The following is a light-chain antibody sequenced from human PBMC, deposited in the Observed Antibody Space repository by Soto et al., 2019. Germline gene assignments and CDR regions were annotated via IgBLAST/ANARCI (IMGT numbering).Light chain of an antibody. Sequence: IMLTNQPASMALSSVEETTISCKSSRPVLDSSNNKYYVTWYQQKPGQPPKLLFYWASTQRGGVPERCSGSACTADFTITISILQAEDVTVYYYQQYNSTPRTFGHGTKVDIK. V-gene: IGKV4-1*01. J-gene: IGKJ1*01. CDR1: RPVLDSSNNKYY. CDR2: WAS. CDR3: QQYNSTPRT.